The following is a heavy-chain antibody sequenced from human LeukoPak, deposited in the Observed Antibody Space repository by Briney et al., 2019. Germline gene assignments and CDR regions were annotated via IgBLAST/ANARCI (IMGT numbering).Heavy chain of an antibody. Sequence: SETLSLTCAVYGGSFSGYYWSWIRQPPGKGLEWIGEINHSGSTNYNPSLKSRVTISVDTSKNQFSLKLSSVTAAGTAVYYCARLRPYYYDSSGYYFDYWGQGTLVTVSS. V-gene: IGHV4-34*01. J-gene: IGHJ4*02. CDR2: INHSGST. CDR1: GGSFSGYY. D-gene: IGHD3-22*01. CDR3: ARLRPYYYDSSGYYFDY.